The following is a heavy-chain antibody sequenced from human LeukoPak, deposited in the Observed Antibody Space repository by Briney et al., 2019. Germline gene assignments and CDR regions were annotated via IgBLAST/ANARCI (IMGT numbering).Heavy chain of an antibody. Sequence: GESLKISCKGSGHSFTSYWIGWVRQMPGKGLEWMGIIYPGDSDTRYSPSFQGQVTISADKSISTAYLQWSSLKASDTAMYYCARHRYYDSSGYYFPVGAFDIWGQGTMVTVSS. CDR3: ARHRYYDSSGYYFPVGAFDI. J-gene: IGHJ3*02. CDR1: GHSFTSYW. CDR2: IYPGDSDT. V-gene: IGHV5-51*01. D-gene: IGHD3-22*01.